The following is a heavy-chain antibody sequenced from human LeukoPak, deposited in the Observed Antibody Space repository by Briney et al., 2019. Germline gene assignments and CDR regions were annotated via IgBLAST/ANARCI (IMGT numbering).Heavy chain of an antibody. Sequence: GGSLRLSCAASGFTFSNYGMHWVRQAPGKGLEWVAFIRYDGSNKYYADSVKGRFTISRDTSKNTLYLQMNSLRAEDTAVYYCAKVLHDTSGYYSLDYWGQGTLVTVSS. CDR3: AKVLHDTSGYYSLDY. J-gene: IGHJ4*02. CDR1: GFTFSNYG. D-gene: IGHD3-22*01. CDR2: IRYDGSNK. V-gene: IGHV3-30*02.